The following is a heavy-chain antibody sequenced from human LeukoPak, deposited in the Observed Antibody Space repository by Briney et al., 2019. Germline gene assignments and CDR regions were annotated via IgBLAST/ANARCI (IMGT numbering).Heavy chain of an antibody. Sequence: PGGSLRLSCAASGFTFSTYAMSWLRQAPGKGLEWVSAISGSGGRTFYADSVKGRFTISRDNSKNSLYLQMSSLRAEDTAVYYCARENGELLWFGEVPNYDYWGQGTLVTVSS. D-gene: IGHD3-10*01. V-gene: IGHV3-23*01. CDR3: ARENGELLWFGEVPNYDY. J-gene: IGHJ4*02. CDR1: GFTFSTYA. CDR2: ISGSGGRT.